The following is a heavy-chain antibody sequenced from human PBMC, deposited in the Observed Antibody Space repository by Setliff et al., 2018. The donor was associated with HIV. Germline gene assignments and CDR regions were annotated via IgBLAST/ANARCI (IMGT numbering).Heavy chain of an antibody. CDR2: VWDNGTT. J-gene: IGHJ3*02. V-gene: IGHV4-59*01. CDR3: ARKERGGAFDI. CDR1: GGSISHSH. Sequence: SETLSLTCTVSGGSISHSHWSWIRQPPGKGLEWIGYVWDNGTTKYNPSLESRVTISVDTSKNQLSLNLRSVTAADTAMYYCARKERGGAFDIWGLGTMVTVSS.